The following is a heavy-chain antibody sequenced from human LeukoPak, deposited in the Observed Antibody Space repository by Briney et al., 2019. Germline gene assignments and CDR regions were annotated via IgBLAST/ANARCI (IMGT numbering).Heavy chain of an antibody. Sequence: PGGSLGLSCAASGFTFSSYWMSWVRQAPGKGLEWVANIKQDGSEKYYVDSVKGRFTISRDNAKNSLYLQMNSLRAEDTAVYYCAGGLPTYCSGGSCYPSNFDYWGQGTLVTVSS. D-gene: IGHD2-15*01. V-gene: IGHV3-7*01. CDR3: AGGLPTYCSGGSCYPSNFDY. J-gene: IGHJ4*02. CDR2: IKQDGSEK. CDR1: GFTFSSYW.